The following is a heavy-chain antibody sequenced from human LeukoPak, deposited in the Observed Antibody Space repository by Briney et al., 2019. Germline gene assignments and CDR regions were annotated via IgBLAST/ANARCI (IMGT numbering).Heavy chain of an antibody. CDR3: ARIVAASDY. CDR1: GGSISSYY. V-gene: IGHV4-59*08. CDR2: IYYSGST. J-gene: IGHJ4*02. D-gene: IGHD2-15*01. Sequence: SETLSLTCTVSGGSISSYYWSWIRQPPGKGLEWIGYIYYSGSTNYNPSLKSRVTISVETSKNQFSLKLSSVTAAGTAVYYCARIVAASDYWGQGTLVTVSS.